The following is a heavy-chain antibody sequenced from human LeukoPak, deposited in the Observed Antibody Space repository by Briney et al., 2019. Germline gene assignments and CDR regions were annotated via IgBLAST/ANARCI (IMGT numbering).Heavy chain of an antibody. CDR1: GFTFSYYT. V-gene: IGHV3-21*01. CDR3: ARDDVAWNDVHWFDP. Sequence: GGSLRLSCAASGFTFSYYTMSWVRQAPGKGLEWVSSISSTGSSIYYAASVKGRFTISRDNAKNSLYLQMSSLRVEDTAVYYCARDDVAWNDVHWFDPWGQGTLVTVSS. CDR2: ISSTGSSI. D-gene: IGHD1-1*01. J-gene: IGHJ5*02.